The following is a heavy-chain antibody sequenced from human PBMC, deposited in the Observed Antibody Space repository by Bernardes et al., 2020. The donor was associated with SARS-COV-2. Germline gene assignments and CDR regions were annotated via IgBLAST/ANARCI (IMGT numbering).Heavy chain of an antibody. V-gene: IGHV3-53*04. CDR1: GFTVSNNY. J-gene: IGHJ4*02. Sequence: GWSLRLSCAASGFTVSNNYMSWVRQAPGKGLEWVSIIYTDGATFNAESVKGRFTISRHISENTLYLQMNSLRADDTAAYYCATAREPNQIDQWGQGTLVTVSS. D-gene: IGHD1-26*01. CDR3: ATAREPNQIDQ. CDR2: IYTDGAT.